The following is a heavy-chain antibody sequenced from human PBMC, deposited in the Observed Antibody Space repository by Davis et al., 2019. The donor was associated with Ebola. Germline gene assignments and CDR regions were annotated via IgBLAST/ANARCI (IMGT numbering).Heavy chain of an antibody. CDR3: ARGEYFDWLLAGPKYLGY. CDR1: GYTFTSYG. V-gene: IGHV1-18*01. Sequence: ASVKVSCKASGYTFTSYGISWVRQAPGQGLEWMGWISAYNGNTNYAQKLQGRVTMTTETSTRTAYMEMRSLRSDDTAVYYCARGEYFDWLLAGPKYLGYWGQGTLVTVSS. J-gene: IGHJ4*02. D-gene: IGHD3-9*01. CDR2: ISAYNGNT.